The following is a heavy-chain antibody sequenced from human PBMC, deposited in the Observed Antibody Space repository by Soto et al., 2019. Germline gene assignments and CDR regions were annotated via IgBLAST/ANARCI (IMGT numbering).Heavy chain of an antibody. Sequence: EVQLVESGRGLVQPGGTVRLSCATSGFTFSDHYMDWVRQAPGKGLEWVGRIRMKVNGSTTQYAASVKGRFTISRDDSKNSLYVQLNSLKTEDTAIYYCVRVDERYYFDYWGQGTLVTVSS. CDR1: GFTFSDHY. CDR2: IRMKVNGSTT. CDR3: VRVDERYYFDY. J-gene: IGHJ4*02. D-gene: IGHD6-6*01. V-gene: IGHV3-72*01.